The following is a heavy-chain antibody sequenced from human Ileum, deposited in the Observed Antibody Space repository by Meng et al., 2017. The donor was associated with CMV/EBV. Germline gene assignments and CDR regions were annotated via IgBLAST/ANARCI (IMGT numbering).Heavy chain of an antibody. CDR1: GFTFSSYW. D-gene: IGHD4-17*01. V-gene: IGHV3-74*01. Sequence: GGSLRLSCAASGFTFSSYWMHWVRQAPGKGLVWVSRINSDGSSTSYAGSVKGRFTISRDNAKNTLDLQMNSLRAEDTAVYFCARGGDYGDFGYFQHWGQGTLVTVSS. CDR3: ARGGDYGDFGYFQH. CDR2: INSDGSST. J-gene: IGHJ1*01.